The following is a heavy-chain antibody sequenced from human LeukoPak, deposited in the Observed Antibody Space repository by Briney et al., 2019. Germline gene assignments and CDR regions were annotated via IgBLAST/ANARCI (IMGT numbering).Heavy chain of an antibody. D-gene: IGHD2-2*01. V-gene: IGHV5-51*01. J-gene: IGHJ4*02. CDR2: FYPGDSDS. CDR1: GYSFTSNW. CDR3: ARWLGYCSSTSCYQPFDY. Sequence: GESLKISCKGSGYSFTSNWIGWVRQMPGKGLEWMGIFYPGDSDSRYSPSFQGQVTISADKSISTAYLHWSSLKASDTAMYYCARWLGYCSSTSCYQPFDYWGQGTLVTVSS.